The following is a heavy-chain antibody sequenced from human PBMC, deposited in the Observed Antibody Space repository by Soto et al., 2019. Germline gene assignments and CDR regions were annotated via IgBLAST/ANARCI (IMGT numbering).Heavy chain of an antibody. D-gene: IGHD1-1*01. Sequence: PGESLKISCKGSGYSFTSYWISWVRQMPGKGLEWMGRIDPSDSYTKYSPSFQGHVTISADKSISTAYLQWSSLKASDTAMYYRASNKNWNYYYGMDVWGQGTTVTVSS. CDR1: GYSFTSYW. V-gene: IGHV5-10-1*01. CDR2: IDPSDSYT. CDR3: ASNKNWNYYYGMDV. J-gene: IGHJ6*02.